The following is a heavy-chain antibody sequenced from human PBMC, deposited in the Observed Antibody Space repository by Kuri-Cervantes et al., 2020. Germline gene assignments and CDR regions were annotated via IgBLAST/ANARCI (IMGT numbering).Heavy chain of an antibody. CDR1: GYSFTSYW. J-gene: IGHJ6*02. V-gene: IGHV5-51*01. CDR3: ARHKGLDV. CDR2: IYPGDSDS. Sequence: GESLKISCKGSGYSFTSYWIAWVRQMPGKGPELIGIIYPGDSDSRYSPSFQGQVTIPANKSISTAYLQWSSLKASDTAIYYCARHKGLDVWGQGTTVTVSS.